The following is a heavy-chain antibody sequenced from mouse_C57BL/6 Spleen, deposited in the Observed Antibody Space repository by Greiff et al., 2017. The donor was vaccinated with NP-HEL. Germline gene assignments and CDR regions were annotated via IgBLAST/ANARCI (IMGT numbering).Heavy chain of an antibody. CDR2: ISSGGSYT. Sequence: EVHLVESGGGLVKPGGSLKLSCAASGFTFSSYGMSWVRQTPDKRLEWVATISSGGSYTYYPDSVKGRFTISRDNAKNTLYLQMSSLKSEDTAMYYCARHNAYYSNYFDYWGQGTTLTVSS. CDR3: ARHNAYYSNYFDY. CDR1: GFTFSSYG. D-gene: IGHD2-5*01. V-gene: IGHV5-6*01. J-gene: IGHJ2*01.